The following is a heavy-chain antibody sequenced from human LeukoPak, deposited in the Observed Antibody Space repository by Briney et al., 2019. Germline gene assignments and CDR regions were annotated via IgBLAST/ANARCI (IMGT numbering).Heavy chain of an antibody. CDR1: GYTFTSYA. Sequence: ASVKVSCKASGYTFTSYAMHWVRQAPGQRLEWMGWINAGNGNTKYSQKFQGRVTITRDTSASTAYMELSSLRSEDTAVYYCARDFYGSGSYYFPVDYWGQGTLVTVSS. CDR2: INAGNGNT. D-gene: IGHD3-10*01. V-gene: IGHV1-3*01. J-gene: IGHJ4*02. CDR3: ARDFYGSGSYYFPVDY.